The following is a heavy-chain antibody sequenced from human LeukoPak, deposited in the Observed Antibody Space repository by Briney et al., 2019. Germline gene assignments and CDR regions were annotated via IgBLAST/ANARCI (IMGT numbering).Heavy chain of an antibody. J-gene: IGHJ4*02. V-gene: IGHV3-21*01. D-gene: IGHD3-22*01. CDR1: GFTVSSNY. Sequence: GGSLSLSCAASGFTVSSNYMNWVRQAPGKGLEWVSSISSSSSYIYYADSVKGRFTISRDNAKNSLYLQMNSLRAEDTAVYYCAREAYDSSEYWGQGTLVTVSS. CDR2: ISSSSSYI. CDR3: AREAYDSSEY.